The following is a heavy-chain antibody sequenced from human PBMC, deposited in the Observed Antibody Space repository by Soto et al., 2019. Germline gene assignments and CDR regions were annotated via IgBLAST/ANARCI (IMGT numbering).Heavy chain of an antibody. V-gene: IGHV1-18*01. Sequence: ASVKVSCKASCYTFTRYGISWGRQAPGQGCGGRGWITANNGNKNNAQKLQGRVTMTTDTSTSTAYMERRSLRSDDTAVYYCARPSPYYYDSSGYDYWGQGTLVTV. CDR3: ARPSPYYYDSSGYDY. D-gene: IGHD3-22*01. J-gene: IGHJ4*02. CDR1: CYTFTRYG. CDR2: ITANNGNK.